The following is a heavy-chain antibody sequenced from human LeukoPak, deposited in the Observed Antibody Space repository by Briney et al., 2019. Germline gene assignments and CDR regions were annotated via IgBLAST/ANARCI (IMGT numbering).Heavy chain of an antibody. CDR2: IYASGNT. CDR1: GASISSYY. Sequence: SETLSLTCSVSGASISSYYWTWIRQPAGKGLEWIGRIYASGNTDYNPSLKSRVTMSVDTSKNQFSLKLSSVTAADTAVYYCARVDTAMVPRYYYYMDVWGKGTTVTVSS. CDR3: ARVDTAMVPRYYYYMDV. J-gene: IGHJ6*03. V-gene: IGHV4-4*07. D-gene: IGHD5-18*01.